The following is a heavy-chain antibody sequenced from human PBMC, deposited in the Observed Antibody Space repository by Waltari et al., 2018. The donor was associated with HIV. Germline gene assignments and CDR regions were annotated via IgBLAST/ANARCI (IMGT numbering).Heavy chain of an antibody. V-gene: IGHV3-53*01. J-gene: IGHJ6*02. CDR1: GFTISDNY. CDR3: ARDPRSSGYYGMDV. Sequence: EVQLVESGGGLIEPGGSLRLSCAASGFTISDNYMSWVRQAPGKGLGGVSVIYSGGSTYYADSVKGRFTISRDNSKNTLSLHMNSLRAEDTAVYYCARDPRSSGYYGMDVWGQGATVTVSS. CDR2: IYSGGST. D-gene: IGHD1-26*01.